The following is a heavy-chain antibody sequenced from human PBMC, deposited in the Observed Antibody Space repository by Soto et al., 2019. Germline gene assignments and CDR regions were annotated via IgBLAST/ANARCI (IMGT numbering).Heavy chain of an antibody. D-gene: IGHD5-12*01. CDR2: IYPGDSNT. Sequence: GESLKISCKGSGYSFTSYWIGWVRQMPGKGLERMGIIYPGDSNTRYSPSFQGQVTISADKSISTAYLQWSSLKASDTAMYYCARSYSGYDQDFDYWAQGTLVTVSS. J-gene: IGHJ4*02. V-gene: IGHV5-51*01. CDR1: GYSFTSYW. CDR3: ARSYSGYDQDFDY.